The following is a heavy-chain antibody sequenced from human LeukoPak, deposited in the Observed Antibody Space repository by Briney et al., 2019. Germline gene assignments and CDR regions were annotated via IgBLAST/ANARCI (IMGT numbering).Heavy chain of an antibody. V-gene: IGHV3-74*01. J-gene: IGHJ3*02. Sequence: GGSLRLSCAASGFTFSDYWMHWVRQAPGKGLVWVSRISSDGSRVTYADSVKGRFTISRDNAKNTLYLQMNSLRAEDTALYYCARDRGSGSYDAFDIWGQGTMVTVSS. D-gene: IGHD3-10*01. CDR1: GFTFSDYW. CDR2: ISSDGSRV. CDR3: ARDRGSGSYDAFDI.